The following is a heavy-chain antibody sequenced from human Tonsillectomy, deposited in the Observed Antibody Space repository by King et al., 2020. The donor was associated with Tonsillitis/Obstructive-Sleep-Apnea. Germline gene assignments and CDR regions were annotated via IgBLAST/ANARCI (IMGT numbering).Heavy chain of an antibody. CDR1: GGSISSYY. CDR3: AREGAVMNAFDI. J-gene: IGHJ3*02. Sequence: VQLQESGPGLVKPSETLSLTCTVSGGSISSYYWSWIRQPPGKGLECIGYIYYSGGTNYNPSLKRRVTISVDTSKNQFSLKLRSVTAADTAVYYCAREGAVMNAFDIWGQGTMVTVSP. D-gene: IGHD2-8*01. CDR2: IYYSGGT. V-gene: IGHV4-59*01.